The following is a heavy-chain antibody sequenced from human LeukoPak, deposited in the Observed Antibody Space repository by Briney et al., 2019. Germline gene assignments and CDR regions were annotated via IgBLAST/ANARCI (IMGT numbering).Heavy chain of an antibody. J-gene: IGHJ4*02. D-gene: IGHD3-10*01. CDR3: ARAISTMVRGVIGY. CDR2: VDPEDGET. V-gene: IGHV1-69-2*01. Sequence: ASVKVSCKAFGYTFTDYYIHWVKEAPGKGLEWMGRVDPEDGETTYAEKFQGRVTITADTSTDTAYMELNNLRSEDTAVYYCARAISTMVRGVIGYWGQGTLVTVSS. CDR1: GYTFTDYY.